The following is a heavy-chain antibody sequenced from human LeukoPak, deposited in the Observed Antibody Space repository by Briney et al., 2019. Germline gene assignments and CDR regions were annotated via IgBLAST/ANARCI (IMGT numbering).Heavy chain of an antibody. J-gene: IGHJ4*02. D-gene: IGHD3-22*01. CDR1: GYTLTELS. CDR2: FGPEDGET. Sequence: ASVKVSCKVSGYTLTELSMHWVRQAPGKGLEWMGGFGPEDGETIYAQKYQGRVTMTEDTSTDTAYMELSSLRSEDTAVYYCATPDATYYYDSSGYYSFDYWGQGTLVTVSS. CDR3: ATPDATYYYDSSGYYSFDY. V-gene: IGHV1-24*01.